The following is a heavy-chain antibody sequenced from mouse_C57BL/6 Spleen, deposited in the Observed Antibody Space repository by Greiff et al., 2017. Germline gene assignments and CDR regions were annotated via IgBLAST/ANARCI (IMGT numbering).Heavy chain of an antibody. Sequence: VTLVESGPELVKPGASVKISCKASGYAFSSSWMNWVKQRPGKGLAWIGRIYPGDGDTNYNGKFKGKATLTADKSSSTAYMQLSSLTSEDSAVYFCARNHYYGSSYEGWYFDVWGTGTTGTVSS. D-gene: IGHD1-1*01. CDR3: ARNHYYGSSYEGWYFDV. CDR2: IYPGDGDT. V-gene: IGHV1-82*01. J-gene: IGHJ1*03. CDR1: GYAFSSSW.